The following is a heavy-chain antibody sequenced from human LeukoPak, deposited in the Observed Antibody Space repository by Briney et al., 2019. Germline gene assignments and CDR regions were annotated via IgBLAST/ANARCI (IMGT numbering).Heavy chain of an antibody. CDR3: AKDLPGGNFDY. J-gene: IGHJ4*02. CDR2: IRKDGSNT. D-gene: IGHD3-16*01. Sequence: PGGSLRLSCAASGFTFSRSGMHWVRQAPDKGLEWVAFIRKDGSNTYYGDSVKGRFTISRDSSKNTLYLQMSSLRPEDTAVYYCAKDLPGGNFDYWGKGTLVSVSS. CDR1: GFTFSRSG. V-gene: IGHV3-30*02.